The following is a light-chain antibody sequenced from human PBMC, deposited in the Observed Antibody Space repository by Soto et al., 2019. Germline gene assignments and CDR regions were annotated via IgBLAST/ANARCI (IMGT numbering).Light chain of an antibody. J-gene: IGKJ1*01. CDR2: DTS. CDR1: QSVSSSY. V-gene: IGKV3-20*01. Sequence: EIVLTQSPGTLSLSPGARATLSCRASQSVSSSYLAWYQQKPGQAPRLLIYDTSSRATGIPDRFSGSGSGTDFTLVISRLEPEDFAVYYCQQCGSSPSFGQGTKVELK. CDR3: QQCGSSPS.